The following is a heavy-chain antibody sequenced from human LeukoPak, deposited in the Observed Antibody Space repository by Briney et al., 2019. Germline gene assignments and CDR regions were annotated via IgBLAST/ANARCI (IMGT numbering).Heavy chain of an antibody. CDR2: IIPIFGTA. V-gene: IGHV1-69*06. D-gene: IGHD5-12*01. Sequence: SVKVSCKASGGTFSSYAISWVRQAPGQGLEWMGRIIPIFGTANYAQKFQGRVTITADKSTSTAYMELSSLRSEDTAVYYCARRPSRLYSGYAPGDYFDYWGQGTLVTVSS. CDR1: GGTFSSYA. J-gene: IGHJ4*02. CDR3: ARRPSRLYSGYAPGDYFDY.